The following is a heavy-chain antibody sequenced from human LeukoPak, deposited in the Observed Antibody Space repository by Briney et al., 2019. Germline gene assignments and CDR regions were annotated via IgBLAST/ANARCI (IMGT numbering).Heavy chain of an antibody. D-gene: IGHD6-13*01. Sequence: GGSLRLSCAASGFTFSSYAMSWVRQAPGKGLEWVSAISGSGGSTYYADSVKGRFTISSDNSKNTLYLQMNSLRAEDTAVYYCAKDGLGEQQLAHFDYWGQGTLVTVS. CDR1: GFTFSSYA. V-gene: IGHV3-23*01. CDR2: ISGSGGST. CDR3: AKDGLGEQQLAHFDY. J-gene: IGHJ4*02.